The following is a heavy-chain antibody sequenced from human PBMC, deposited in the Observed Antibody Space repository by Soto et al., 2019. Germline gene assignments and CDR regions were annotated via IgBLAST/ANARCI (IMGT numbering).Heavy chain of an antibody. CDR1: GYTFTSYG. CDR3: AREDSSASVDY. D-gene: IGHD6-19*01. J-gene: IGHJ4*02. Sequence: ASVKVSCKASGYTFTSYGISWGRQAPGQGLEWMGWISAYNGNTNYAQKLQGRVTMTTDTSTSTAYMELRSLRSDDTTVYYCAREDSSASVDYWGQGTLVTVSS. V-gene: IGHV1-18*01. CDR2: ISAYNGNT.